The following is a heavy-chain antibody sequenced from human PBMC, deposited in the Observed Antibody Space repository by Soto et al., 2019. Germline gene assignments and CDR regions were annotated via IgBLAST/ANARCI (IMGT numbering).Heavy chain of an antibody. J-gene: IGHJ5*02. CDR3: ARGLAFQHDFWRKNWFDP. Sequence: QQQLQQWGAGLLKPSETLSLTCAVYVGSFSGYYWSWIRHPPGKGLEWIGEINNSGSTNYNPSLKSRVTLSVDTSKNQFSLKLNSVTAADTAVYYCARGLAFQHDFWRKNWFDPWGQGTLVTVSS. CDR1: VGSFSGYY. V-gene: IGHV4-34*02. CDR2: INNSGST. D-gene: IGHD3-3*01.